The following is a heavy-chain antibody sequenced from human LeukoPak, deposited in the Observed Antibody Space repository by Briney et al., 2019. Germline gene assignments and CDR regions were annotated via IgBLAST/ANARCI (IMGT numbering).Heavy chain of an antibody. CDR2: INSSGCST. D-gene: IGHD3-22*01. CDR3: ALGGSVVAATTRITMIVVVTGVDAFDI. CDR1: GYTFTSYY. Sequence: ASVKVSCKASGYTFTSYYMHWVRQAPGQGLEWMGIINSSGCSTSYAQKFQGRVTMTRDTSTSTVYMELSSLRSEDTAVYYCALGGSVVAATTRITMIVVVTGVDAFDIWGQGTMVTVSS. J-gene: IGHJ3*02. V-gene: IGHV1-46*03.